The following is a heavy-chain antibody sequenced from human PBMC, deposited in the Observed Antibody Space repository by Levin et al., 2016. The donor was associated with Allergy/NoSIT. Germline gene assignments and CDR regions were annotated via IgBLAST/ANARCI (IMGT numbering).Heavy chain of an antibody. Sequence: WIRQPPGKGLEWVAVISYDGSNKYYADSVKGRFTISRDNSKNTLYLQMNSLRAEDTAVYYCAQERDYYYGMDVWGQGTTVTVSS. CDR3: AQERDYYYGMDV. V-gene: IGHV3-30*18. J-gene: IGHJ6*02. CDR2: ISYDGSNK.